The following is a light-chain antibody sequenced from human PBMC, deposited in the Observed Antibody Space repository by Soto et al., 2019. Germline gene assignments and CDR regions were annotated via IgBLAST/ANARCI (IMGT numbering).Light chain of an antibody. CDR2: GAS. J-gene: IGKJ2*01. CDR1: QSVINNR. Sequence: EIVLTQSTGTLSLSPGERATLSCRASQSVINNRLAWYQQKSGQAPRLLIYGASTRATGIPDRFSGSGSGTEFTLTISRLEPEDFAGYQRQQYGPSALYTFVQGTKMEIK. V-gene: IGKV3-20*01. CDR3: QQYGPSALYT.